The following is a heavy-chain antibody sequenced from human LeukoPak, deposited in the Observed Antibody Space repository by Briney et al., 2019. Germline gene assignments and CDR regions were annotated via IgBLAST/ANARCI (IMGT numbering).Heavy chain of an antibody. J-gene: IGHJ4*02. CDR3: ARVVQDVTGADF. CDR2: IHSTSSTI. CDR1: GFTFSSYH. Sequence: PGGSLRLSCAASGFTFSSYHMNWVRQAPGKGLEWISYIHSTSSTIHYADSVKGRFTISRDNAKNSLYLQMNSPRAEDTAVYYCARVVQDVTGADFWGQGTLVTVSS. V-gene: IGHV3-48*01. D-gene: IGHD3-9*01.